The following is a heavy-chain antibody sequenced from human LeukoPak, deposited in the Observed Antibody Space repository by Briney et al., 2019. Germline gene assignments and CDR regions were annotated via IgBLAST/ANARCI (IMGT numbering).Heavy chain of an antibody. CDR1: GGSINTRNW. J-gene: IGHJ4*02. CDR3: ARGRKQLWPPGARVPFDD. Sequence: PSGTLSLTCAVSGGSINTRNWWSWVRQSPDKGLEWIGEIYHNGTTNYNPSLKSRVTLSVDTSENHFSLRLTSVTAADTAVYYCARGRKQLWPPGARVPFDDWGQGTLVTVSS. D-gene: IGHD5-18*01. CDR2: IYHNGTT. V-gene: IGHV4-4*02.